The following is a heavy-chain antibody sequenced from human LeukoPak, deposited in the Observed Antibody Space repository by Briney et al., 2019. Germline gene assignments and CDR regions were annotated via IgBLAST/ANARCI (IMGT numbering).Heavy chain of an antibody. V-gene: IGHV3-13*01. CDR1: GFTFSSYD. J-gene: IGHJ5*02. CDR3: ARGRAGRRSSWVEFDL. Sequence: GGSLRLSCAASGFTFSSYDMHWVRQATGKGLEWVSAIGTAGDTYYPGSVKGRFTISRDNSKNMVYLQMNSLRPEDSAVYYCARGRAGRRSSWVEFDLWGQGTLVTVSS. CDR2: IGTAGDT. D-gene: IGHD3-10*01.